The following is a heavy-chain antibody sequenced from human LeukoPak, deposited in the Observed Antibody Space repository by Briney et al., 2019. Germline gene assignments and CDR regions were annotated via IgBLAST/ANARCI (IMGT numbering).Heavy chain of an antibody. CDR1: GLVFRDYG. CDR2: VRNDGSDK. D-gene: IGHD3-10*01. J-gene: IGHJ4*02. Sequence: GGSLRLSCAASGLVFRDYGMHWVRQAPGKGLEWVTMVRNDGSDKYYADSVKGRFTISRDNSKNTLYLQMNSLRPEDTAVYYCAKHYYGSGSQKYYFDYWGQGTLVTVSS. V-gene: IGHV3-30*02. CDR3: AKHYYGSGSQKYYFDY.